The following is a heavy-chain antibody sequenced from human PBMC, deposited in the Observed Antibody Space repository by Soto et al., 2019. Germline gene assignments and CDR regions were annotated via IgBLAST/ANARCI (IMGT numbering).Heavy chain of an antibody. CDR3: ARAGRTYYDFWSGYLAY. V-gene: IGHV4-34*01. J-gene: IGHJ4*02. CDR2: INHSGST. D-gene: IGHD3-3*01. CDR1: GGSFSGYY. Sequence: SETLSLTCAVYGGSFSGYYWSWIRQPPGKGLEWIGEINHSGSTNYNPSLKSRVTTSVDTSKNQFSLKLSSVTAADTAVYYCARAGRTYYDFWSGYLAYWGQGTLVTVSS.